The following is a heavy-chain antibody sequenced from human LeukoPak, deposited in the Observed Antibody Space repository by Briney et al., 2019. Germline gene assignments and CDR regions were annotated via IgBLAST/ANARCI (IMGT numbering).Heavy chain of an antibody. CDR2: IYYSGST. CDR3: ARGPTTFDP. Sequence: SETLSLTCTVSGGYISSYYWSWIRHPPGKGLEWIGYIYYSGSTNYNPSLKSRVTISVDTSKNQFSLNLSSVTAADTAVYYCARGPTTFDPWGQGTLVTVHS. CDR1: GGYISSYY. D-gene: IGHD1-1*01. V-gene: IGHV4-59*01. J-gene: IGHJ5*02.